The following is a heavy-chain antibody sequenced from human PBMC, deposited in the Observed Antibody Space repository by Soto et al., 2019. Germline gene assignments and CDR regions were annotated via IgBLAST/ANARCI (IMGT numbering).Heavy chain of an antibody. V-gene: IGHV5-51*01. CDR3: ARRSLSYDILTGPLDY. Sequence: VESLKISCKGSGYSFTSYWIGWVRQMPGKGLEWMGIIYPGDSDTRYSPSFQGQVTISADKSISTAYLQWSSLKASDTAMYYCARRSLSYDILTGPLDYWGQGTLVTVSS. CDR2: IYPGDSDT. CDR1: GYSFTSYW. D-gene: IGHD3-9*01. J-gene: IGHJ4*02.